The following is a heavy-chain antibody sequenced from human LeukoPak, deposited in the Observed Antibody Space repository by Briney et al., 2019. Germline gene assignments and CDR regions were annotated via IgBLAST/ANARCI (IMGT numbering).Heavy chain of an antibody. J-gene: IGHJ4*02. V-gene: IGHV4-59*08. CDR1: GSSLSSYY. Sequence: ASETLCLTCTVSGSSLSSYYWSWIRQPPGKGLEWIGYIYYSGSTNYDPSLKSRVTISIDTSKNQFSLKLSSVTAADTAVYYCARTTWGGQQLPFPMQQGPEFYYWGQGTLVTVFS. CDR2: IYYSGST. CDR3: ARTTWGGQQLPFPMQQGPEFYY. D-gene: IGHD6-13*01.